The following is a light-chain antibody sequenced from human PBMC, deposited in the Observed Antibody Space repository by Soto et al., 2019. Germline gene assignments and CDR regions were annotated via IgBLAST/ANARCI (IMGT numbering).Light chain of an antibody. CDR2: GAS. J-gene: IGKJ1*01. Sequence: EIVLTQSPATVSLSPGERATLSCRASQSVSSSYLAWYQQKPGQAPRLLIYGASSRATGIPDRFSGSGSGTDFTLTISRLEPEDFAVYYCQQYGSSPWTFGQGTKVDIK. V-gene: IGKV3-20*01. CDR3: QQYGSSPWT. CDR1: QSVSSSY.